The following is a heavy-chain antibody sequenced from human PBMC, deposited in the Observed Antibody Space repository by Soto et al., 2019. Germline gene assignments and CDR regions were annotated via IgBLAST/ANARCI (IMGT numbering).Heavy chain of an antibody. Sequence: GGSLRLSCAASAFAFSSYAMAWVRQAPGKGLEWVSSIAGSGGDISYADSVKGRFTISRDNSKNTLYLQMDSLRAADTAIYYCAKKYRGTYPFDYWGQGTLVTVSS. J-gene: IGHJ4*02. CDR2: IAGSGGDI. CDR1: AFAFSSYA. V-gene: IGHV3-23*01. CDR3: AKKYRGTYPFDY. D-gene: IGHD1-26*01.